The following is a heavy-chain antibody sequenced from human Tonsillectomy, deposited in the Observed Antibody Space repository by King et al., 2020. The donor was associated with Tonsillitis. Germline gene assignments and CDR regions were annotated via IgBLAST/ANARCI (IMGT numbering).Heavy chain of an antibody. CDR2: IYYSGSS. CDR3: ARARPFITGYFYFDL. D-gene: IGHD3-22*01. J-gene: IGHJ2*01. Sequence: VQLQESGPGLVKPSETLSLTCTVSGCSISSYYWSWIRQPPGKGLEWIGYIYYSGSSNYNPSLKSRVTISVDTSKNQFSLSLSSVTAADTAFYDCARARPFITGYFYFDLWGRGTLVTVSS. CDR1: GCSISSYY. V-gene: IGHV4-59*01.